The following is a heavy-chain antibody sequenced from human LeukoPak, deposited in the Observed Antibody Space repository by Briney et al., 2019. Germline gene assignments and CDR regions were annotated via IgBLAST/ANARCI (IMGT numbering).Heavy chain of an antibody. CDR2: ISPGGTM. Sequence: GGSPRLSCAASGFTFSSYTMNWIRQAPGKGLEWVSSISPGGTMYYADSVKGRFTISRDNAKNSLYLQMNSLRHEDTAVYYCASRRGFDYWGQGALVTVSS. CDR3: ASRRGFDY. D-gene: IGHD3-10*01. CDR1: GFTFSSYT. J-gene: IGHJ4*02. V-gene: IGHV3-48*02.